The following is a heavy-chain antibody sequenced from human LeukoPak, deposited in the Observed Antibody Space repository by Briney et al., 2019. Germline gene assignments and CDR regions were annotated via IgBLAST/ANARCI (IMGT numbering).Heavy chain of an antibody. CDR1: GGTFSSYA. V-gene: IGHV1-69*06. J-gene: IGHJ4*02. CDR3: ARDSVESSGWYD. Sequence: SVKVSCKASGGTFSSYAISWVRQAPGQGLEWMGGIIPIFGTANYAQKFQGRVTITADKSTSTACMELSSLRSEDTAVYYCARDSVESSGWYDWGQGTLVTVSS. D-gene: IGHD6-19*01. CDR2: IIPIFGTA.